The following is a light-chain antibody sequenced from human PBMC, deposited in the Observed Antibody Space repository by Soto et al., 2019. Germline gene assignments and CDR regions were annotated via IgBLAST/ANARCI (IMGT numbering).Light chain of an antibody. CDR1: QSVSSN. Sequence: EIVMTQSPATLSVSPGERATLSCRASQSVSSNLAWYQQKPGQAPRLLIYGASTRATGIPARFSGSGSGTEFTLTISSLQSEDFAVYYCQQYNNWRYTLGQGTKVDIK. CDR3: QQYNNWRYT. J-gene: IGKJ1*01. CDR2: GAS. V-gene: IGKV3-15*01.